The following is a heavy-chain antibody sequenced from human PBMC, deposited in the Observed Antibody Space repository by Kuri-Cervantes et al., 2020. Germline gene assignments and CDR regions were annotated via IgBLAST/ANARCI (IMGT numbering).Heavy chain of an antibody. CDR1: GFTFSSYA. CDR2: ISYDGSNK. CDR3: AREPVIGYCSGGSCYGGMDV. D-gene: IGHD2-15*01. Sequence: GESLKISCAASGFTFSSYAMHWVRQAPGKGLEWVAVISYDGSNKYYADSVKGRFTISRDNSKNTLYLQMNSLRAEDTAVYYCAREPVIGYCSGGSCYGGMDVWGQGTTVTVSS. J-gene: IGHJ6*02. V-gene: IGHV3-30-3*01.